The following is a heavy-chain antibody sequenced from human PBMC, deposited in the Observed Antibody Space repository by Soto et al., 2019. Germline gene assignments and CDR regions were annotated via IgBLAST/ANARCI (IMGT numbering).Heavy chain of an antibody. CDR2: ISGGGSPI. D-gene: IGHD2-15*01. V-gene: IGHV3-48*02. CDR1: GFTFGAYN. J-gene: IGHJ6*03. CDR3: ARVSCCGLDHYYYMDV. Sequence: GESLKISCVGSGFTFGAYNMIWVRQAPGKGLECLSYISGGGSPINYAVSVRGRFTISRDNAKNSLYLQMNSLRDEDTAVYYCARVSCCGLDHYYYMDVWGKGITVTVSS.